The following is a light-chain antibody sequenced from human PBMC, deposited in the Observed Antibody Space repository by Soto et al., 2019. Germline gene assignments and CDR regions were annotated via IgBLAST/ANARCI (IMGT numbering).Light chain of an antibody. J-gene: IGLJ1*01. CDR2: DVS. CDR1: SSDVGFYTY. Sequence: QSALTQPASVSGSPGQSITISCTGTSSDVGFYTYVHWYQQHTGKAPKVIIYDVSRRPSGVSNRFSGSKSGNTASLTISGLQAEYEADYYCRSYTSRSTRVFGTGTKVTVL. CDR3: RSYTSRSTRV. V-gene: IGLV2-14*01.